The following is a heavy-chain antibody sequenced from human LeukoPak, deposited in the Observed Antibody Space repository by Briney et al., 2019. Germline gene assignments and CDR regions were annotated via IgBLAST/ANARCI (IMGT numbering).Heavy chain of an antibody. Sequence: PGGSLRLSCAASGFTFSSHSMNWVRQAPGKGLEWVSYISSSSGTIYYADSVKGRVTISRDNAKNSLYLQMNSLRAEDTAVYYCARDPYHYDSGGNLDYWGQGTLVTVSS. V-gene: IGHV3-48*04. D-gene: IGHD3-22*01. CDR2: ISSSSGTI. J-gene: IGHJ4*02. CDR3: ARDPYHYDSGGNLDY. CDR1: GFTFSSHS.